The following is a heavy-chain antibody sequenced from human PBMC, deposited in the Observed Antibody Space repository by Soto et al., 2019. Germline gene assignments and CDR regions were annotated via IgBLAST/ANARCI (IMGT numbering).Heavy chain of an antibody. D-gene: IGHD1-1*01. CDR3: ARGRYGDY. CDR1: GYTFTTYG. V-gene: IGHV1-18*01. Sequence: QVHLVQSGAEVKKPGASVKVSCKGSGYTFTTYGITWVRQAPGQVLEWMGWISAHNGNTNYAQKLQGSVTVTRDTSTSTAYMELRSLRSDDTAVYYGARGRYGDYWGQGALVTVSS. CDR2: ISAHNGNT. J-gene: IGHJ4*02.